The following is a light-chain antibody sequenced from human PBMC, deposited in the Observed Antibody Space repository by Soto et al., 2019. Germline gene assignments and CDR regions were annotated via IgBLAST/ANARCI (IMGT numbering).Light chain of an antibody. CDR1: SSDVGGYNY. Sequence: QSVLTQPRSVSGSPGQSVTLSCTGTSSDVGGYNYVSWYQQHPGKAPKLMIYDVSKRPSGVPDRFSGSKSGNTASLTISGLQAEDEADYYCCSYAGSYLKVFGTGTKVTVL. CDR2: DVS. V-gene: IGLV2-11*01. J-gene: IGLJ1*01. CDR3: CSYAGSYLKV.